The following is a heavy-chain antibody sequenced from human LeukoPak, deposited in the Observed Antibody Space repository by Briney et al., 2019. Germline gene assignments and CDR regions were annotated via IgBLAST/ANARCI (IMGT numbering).Heavy chain of an antibody. Sequence: GGSLRLSCAASGFTFSSYSMNWVRQAPGKGLEWVSSISSSSSYIYYADSVKGRFTISRDNAKNSLYLQMNSLRAEDTAVYYCARVDIKLTIFGVVTSFYWYFDLWGRGTLVPASS. CDR2: ISSSSSYI. CDR1: GFTFSSYS. CDR3: ARVDIKLTIFGVVTSFYWYFDL. V-gene: IGHV3-21*01. J-gene: IGHJ2*01. D-gene: IGHD3-3*01.